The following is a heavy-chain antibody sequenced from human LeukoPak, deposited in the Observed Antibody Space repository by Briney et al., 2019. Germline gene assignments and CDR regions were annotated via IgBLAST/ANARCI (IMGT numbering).Heavy chain of an antibody. Sequence: SSVKVSCKASGGTFSSYTISWVRQAPGQGLEWMGRIIPILGIANYAQKFQGRVTITADKSTSTAYMELSSLRSDDTAVYYCARDLAVAGIRSWGQGTLVTVSS. V-gene: IGHV1-69*04. D-gene: IGHD6-19*01. J-gene: IGHJ5*02. CDR3: ARDLAVAGIRS. CDR2: IIPILGIA. CDR1: GGTFSSYT.